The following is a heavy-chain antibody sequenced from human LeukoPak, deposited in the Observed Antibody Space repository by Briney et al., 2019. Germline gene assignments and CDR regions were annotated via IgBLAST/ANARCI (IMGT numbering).Heavy chain of an antibody. V-gene: IGHV3-33*01. CDR3: TRYNNDHFDY. Sequence: GGSLSLSCAGPGLTFGGYGMTWFRQTPGKGLEWVAVIAYDGSRAFYADSVKGRFTISRDNSKNTMSVQMDDLRAEDTAVYYCTRYNNDHFDYWGQGTLVTVSS. J-gene: IGHJ4*02. CDR2: IAYDGSRA. CDR1: GLTFGGYG. D-gene: IGHD1-14*01.